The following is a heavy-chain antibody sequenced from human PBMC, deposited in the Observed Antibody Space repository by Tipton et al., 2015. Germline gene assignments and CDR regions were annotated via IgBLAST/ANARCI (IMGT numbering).Heavy chain of an antibody. V-gene: IGHV3-7*04. CDR1: GFTFRSEW. Sequence: SLRLSCAASGFTFRSEWMTWVRQAPGKALEWVAHIKPDGSEKAYVDSVKGRFTISRDNAQNSLYLQLNSLRSGDTAVYYCARGHFGLDVWGQGTTVTVTS. CDR3: ARGHFGLDV. CDR2: IKPDGSEK. J-gene: IGHJ6*02.